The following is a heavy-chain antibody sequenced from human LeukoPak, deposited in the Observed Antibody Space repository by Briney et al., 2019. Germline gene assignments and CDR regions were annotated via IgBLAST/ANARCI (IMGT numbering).Heavy chain of an antibody. D-gene: IGHD4-17*01. J-gene: IGHJ3*02. CDR3: ARDPGYDYADYIQDPFDI. V-gene: IGHV4-4*07. Sequence: PSETLSLTCTVSGGSVSSYYWSWIRQPAGKGLEWIGRIYTSGSTNYNSSLRGRVTISVDKSKNQFFLKLTSVTAADTAVYYCARDPGYDYADYIQDPFDIWGHGTMVAVSS. CDR2: IYTSGST. CDR1: GGSVSSYY.